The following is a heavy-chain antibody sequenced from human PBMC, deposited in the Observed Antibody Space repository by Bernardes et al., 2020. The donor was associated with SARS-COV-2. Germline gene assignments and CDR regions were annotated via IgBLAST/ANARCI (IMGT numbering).Heavy chain of an antibody. CDR1: GGSMRKYY. Sequence: SETLSLTCSVSGGSMRKYYWTWIRQPPGKGLEYIGNIYHTGSTNYNTSLKSGVTITIDTSKNQFSLNLTYVTAADTAVYYCASRAEEFDNTFYHWFFELWSRGALVTVSS. D-gene: IGHD3-10*01. V-gene: IGHV4-59*08. J-gene: IGHJ2*01. CDR3: ASRAEEFDNTFYHWFFEL. CDR2: IYHTGST.